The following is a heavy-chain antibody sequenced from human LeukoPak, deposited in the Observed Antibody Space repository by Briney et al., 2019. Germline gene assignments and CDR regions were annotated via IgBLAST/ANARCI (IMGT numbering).Heavy chain of an antibody. D-gene: IGHD4-17*01. V-gene: IGHV1-46*01. CDR1: GYTFPSYF. CDR2: INPTGGST. Sequence: ASVKVSCKASGYTFPSYFMHWVRQAPGQGLEWMGIINPTGGSTTYAQKFQGRVTMTEDTSTDTAYMELSSLRSEDTAVYYCATGYGDYGYLRGNWFDPWGQGTLVTVSS. CDR3: ATGYGDYGYLRGNWFDP. J-gene: IGHJ5*02.